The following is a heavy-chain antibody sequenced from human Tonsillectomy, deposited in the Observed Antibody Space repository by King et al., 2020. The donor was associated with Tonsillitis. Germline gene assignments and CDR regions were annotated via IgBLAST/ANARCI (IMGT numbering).Heavy chain of an antibody. CDR1: GFTFSNYA. J-gene: IGHJ3*01. CDR3: AKTHDGWGSYNAFAL. Sequence: VQLVESGGGLVQPGGSLRLSCAASGFTFSNYAINWVRQAPGKGLEWVSAISRSGGSTYNADSVKGRFTISRDNSKNTLYLQMNSLRAEDTAVYYCAKTHDGWGSYNAFALWGQGTMVTVPS. V-gene: IGHV3-23*04. D-gene: IGHD3-10*01. CDR2: ISRSGGST.